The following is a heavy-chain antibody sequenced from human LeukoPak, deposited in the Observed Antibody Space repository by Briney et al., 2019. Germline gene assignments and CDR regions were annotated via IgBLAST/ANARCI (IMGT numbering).Heavy chain of an antibody. CDR1: GFTFSDYY. CDR2: ISSGGSTI. Sequence: GGSLRLSCAVSGFTFSDYYMSWIRQAPGKGLEWVSFISSGGSTISHADSVKGRFTIPRDNAENSLYLQMNSLRAEDTAVYYCARRATAGSCFDYWGQGTLVTVSS. V-gene: IGHV3-11*01. D-gene: IGHD6-13*01. CDR3: ARRATAGSCFDY. J-gene: IGHJ4*02.